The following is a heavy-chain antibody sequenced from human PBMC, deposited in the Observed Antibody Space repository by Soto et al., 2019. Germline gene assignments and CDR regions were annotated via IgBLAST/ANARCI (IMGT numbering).Heavy chain of an antibody. CDR3: AKGNSWSPALVLDI. J-gene: IGHJ3*02. CDR2: ISGSGGST. D-gene: IGHD1-7*01. Sequence: GGSLRLSCAASGVTFSSYAMNWVRQAPWKGLEWVSAISGSGGSTYYADSVKGRFTISRDSSKNTLYLQMNSLRAEDTAVYYCAKGNSWSPALVLDIWGQGTMVTVSS. CDR1: GVTFSSYA. V-gene: IGHV3-23*01.